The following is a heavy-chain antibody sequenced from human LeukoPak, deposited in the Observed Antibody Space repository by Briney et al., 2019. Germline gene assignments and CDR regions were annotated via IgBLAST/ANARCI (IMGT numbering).Heavy chain of an antibody. D-gene: IGHD3-16*01. CDR3: AKAPRFGDHATEYYYYYMHV. CDR2: ISSSSYI. Sequence: PGGSLRLSCAASGFTFSRYNMNWVRQAPGKGLEWVSSISSSSYIYYADSVKGRFTISRDNAKNSLYLQMNSLRVEDTAVYYCAKAPRFGDHATEYYYYYMHVWGKGTTVTVSS. CDR1: GFTFSRYN. V-gene: IGHV3-21*04. J-gene: IGHJ6*03.